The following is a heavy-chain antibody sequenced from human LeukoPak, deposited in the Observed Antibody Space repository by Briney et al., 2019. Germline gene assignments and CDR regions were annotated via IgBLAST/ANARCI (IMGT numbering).Heavy chain of an antibody. Sequence: ASVKVSCKASGGTFSSYAISWVRQAPGQGLEWMGRIIPIFGTANYAQKFQGRVTITTDESTSTAYMELSSLRSEDTAVYYCARDLTPAYGLVYYFDYWGQRTLVTVSS. V-gene: IGHV1-69*05. D-gene: IGHD3-10*01. CDR2: IIPIFGTA. CDR3: ARDLTPAYGLVYYFDY. J-gene: IGHJ4*02. CDR1: GGTFSSYA.